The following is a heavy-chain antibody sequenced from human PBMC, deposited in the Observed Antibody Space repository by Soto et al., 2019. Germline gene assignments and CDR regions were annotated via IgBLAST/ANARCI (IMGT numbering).Heavy chain of an antibody. J-gene: IGHJ4*02. CDR2: VSQDGSRE. CDR1: GFTLTTYG. Sequence: QVHLVESGGGVVQPGRSLRLSCAVSGFTLTTYGMQWVRQAPGKGLEWVAFVSQDGSREYYADSVKGRFTITSDYSKNTLFLQMNSLRVEDTALYFCASVADYWGQGTLVTVSS. CDR3: ASVADY. V-gene: IGHV3-30*19.